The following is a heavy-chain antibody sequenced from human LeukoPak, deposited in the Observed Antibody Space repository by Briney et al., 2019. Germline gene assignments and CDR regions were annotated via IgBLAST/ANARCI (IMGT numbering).Heavy chain of an antibody. CDR3: ARSSSGRYANFDY. D-gene: IGHD1-26*01. Sequence: SETLSLTCTVSGGSISSSNYHWGWIRQPPGKGLEWIGYIYYSGSTNYNPSLKSRITISVDTSKNQFSLKLTSVTAADTAVYYCARSSSGRYANFDYWGQGTLVTVSS. CDR1: GGSISSSNYH. V-gene: IGHV4-61*05. CDR2: IYYSGST. J-gene: IGHJ4*02.